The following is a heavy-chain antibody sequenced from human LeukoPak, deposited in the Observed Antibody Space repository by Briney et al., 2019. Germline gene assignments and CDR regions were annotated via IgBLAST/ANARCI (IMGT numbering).Heavy chain of an antibody. CDR1: GGSISNYY. CDR3: ARFAAGFGYFDY. V-gene: IGHV4-59*12. Sequence: SETLSLTCTVAGGSISNYYWSWTRQPPGKGLEWIGYIYHSGSTNYNPSLKSRVTISVDTSKNQFSLKLSSVTAADTAVYYCARFAAGFGYFDYWGQGTLVTVSS. D-gene: IGHD6-25*01. CDR2: IYHSGST. J-gene: IGHJ4*02.